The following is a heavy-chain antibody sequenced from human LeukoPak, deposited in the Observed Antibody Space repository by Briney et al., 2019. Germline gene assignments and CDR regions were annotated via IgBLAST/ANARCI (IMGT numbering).Heavy chain of an antibody. V-gene: IGHV1-8*01. Sequence: ASVKVSCKASGYTFTGYDINWVRQATGQGLEWMGWMNPNSGNTGYAQKFQGRVTMTRNTSISTAYMELSSLRSEDTAVYYCARGRSSAAATPPAYWGQGTLVTVSS. D-gene: IGHD6-13*01. CDR2: MNPNSGNT. CDR1: GYTFTGYD. J-gene: IGHJ4*02. CDR3: ARGRSSAAATPPAY.